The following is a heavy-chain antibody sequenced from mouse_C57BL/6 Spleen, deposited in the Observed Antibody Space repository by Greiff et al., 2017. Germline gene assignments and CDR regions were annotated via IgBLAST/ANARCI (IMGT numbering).Heavy chain of an antibody. CDR3: TTVYYSNPWFAY. D-gene: IGHD2-5*01. CDR2: IDPENGDT. CDR1: GFNIKDDY. Sequence: EVMLVESGAELVRPGASVKLSCTASGFNIKDDYMHWVKQRPEQGLEWIGWIDPENGDTEYASKFQGKATITADTSSNTAYLQLSSLTSEDTAVYYCTTVYYSNPWFAYWGQGTLVTVSA. V-gene: IGHV14-4*01. J-gene: IGHJ3*01.